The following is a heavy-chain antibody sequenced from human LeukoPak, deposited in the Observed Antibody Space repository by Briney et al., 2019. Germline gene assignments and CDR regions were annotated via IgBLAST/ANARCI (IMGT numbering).Heavy chain of an antibody. V-gene: IGHV3-74*01. Sequence: GGSLRLSCAASGFTFSTCAMGWVRQAPGKGLVWVSRINSDGSGTTYADSVKGRFTISRDNAKNTLYLQMNSLRAEDTAVYYCAWSRDGYNYFVYWGQGTLVTVSS. CDR3: AWSRDGYNYFVY. D-gene: IGHD5-24*01. CDR1: GFTFSTCA. J-gene: IGHJ4*02. CDR2: INSDGSGT.